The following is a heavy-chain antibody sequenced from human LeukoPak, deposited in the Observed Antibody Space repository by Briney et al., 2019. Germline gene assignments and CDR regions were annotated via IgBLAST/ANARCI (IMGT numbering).Heavy chain of an antibody. V-gene: IGHV3-21*01. J-gene: IGHJ4*02. CDR2: ISSSSSYI. D-gene: IGHD3-22*01. CDR3: ARDPPYYDSSGYPPI. Sequence: GGSLRLSCAASGFTFSSYSMNWVRQAPGKGLEWVSSISSSSSYIYYADSVKGRFTISRDNAKNSRYLQMNSLRAEDTAVYYCARDPPYYDSSGYPPIWGQGTLVTASS. CDR1: GFTFSSYS.